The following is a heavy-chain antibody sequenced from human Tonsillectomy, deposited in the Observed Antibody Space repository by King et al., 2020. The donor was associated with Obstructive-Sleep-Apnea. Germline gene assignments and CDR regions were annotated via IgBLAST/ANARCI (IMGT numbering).Heavy chain of an antibody. Sequence: VQLVESGGGLVQPGRSLRLSCAASGFTFDDYAMHWVRQAPGKGLEGVSGINWNADTLGYADSVKGRFTISRDNAKNSLFPQMNSLRPEDTALYYCAKDMSSGWYGPLDHWGQGILVTVSS. CDR3: AKDMSSGWYGPLDH. CDR1: GFTFDDYA. V-gene: IGHV3-9*01. D-gene: IGHD6-19*01. CDR2: INWNADTL. J-gene: IGHJ4*02.